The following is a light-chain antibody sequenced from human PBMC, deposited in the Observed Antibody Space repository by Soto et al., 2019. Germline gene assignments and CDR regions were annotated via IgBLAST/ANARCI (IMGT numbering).Light chain of an antibody. CDR2: KIS. J-gene: IGKJ1*01. V-gene: IGKV2-24*01. Sequence: DIVMTQTPLSSPVTLGHPFSISCKSSQSLVHTDGNTYLSWLQHRPGQPPRPQIYKISNRFSGVPDKFSGSGAATDFTLKISRVAAEYVGIFYRMKTTAFSRTFGQGTKVDIK. CDR3: MKTTAFSRT. CDR1: QSLVHTDGNTY.